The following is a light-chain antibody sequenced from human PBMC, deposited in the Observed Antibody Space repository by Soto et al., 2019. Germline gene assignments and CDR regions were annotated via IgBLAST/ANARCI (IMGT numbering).Light chain of an antibody. J-gene: IGKJ1*01. Sequence: DVQLTQSPSTLSASVEDGVTLTCRASQTISSGWAWYQQKPGKAPKLLIYGASTLESGVPSRCSGSGSGREFTLTISSLQPDDVATYYCQQYHSCSPWAFSQGTKVDIK. V-gene: IGKV1-5*01. CDR1: QTISSG. CDR2: GAS. CDR3: QQYHSCSPWA.